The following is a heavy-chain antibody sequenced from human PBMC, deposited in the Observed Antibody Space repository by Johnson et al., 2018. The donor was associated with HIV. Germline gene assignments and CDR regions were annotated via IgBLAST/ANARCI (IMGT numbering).Heavy chain of an antibody. J-gene: IGHJ3*02. CDR3: AGGYGSGSGDALDI. CDR1: GFTFSSYD. Sequence: VQLVESGGGLKQPGGSLRLSCAASGFTFSSYDMHWVRQATGKGLEWVSTIGTAGDTYYPGSVKGRFTVSREDAKNSLNLQMNSLRAEDTAGYYCAGGYGSGSGDALDIWGQGTMVTVSS. V-gene: IGHV3-13*01. D-gene: IGHD3-10*01. CDR2: IGTAGDT.